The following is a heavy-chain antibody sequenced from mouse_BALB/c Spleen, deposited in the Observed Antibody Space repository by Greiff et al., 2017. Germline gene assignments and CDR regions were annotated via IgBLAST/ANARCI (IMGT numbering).Heavy chain of an antibody. J-gene: IGHJ4*01. Sequence: EVKVVESGGGLVQPGGSLKLSCAASGFTFSSYTMSWVRQTPEKRLEWVAYISNGGGSTYYPDTVKGRFTISRDNAKNTLYLQMSSLKSEDTAMYYCARRLRQAMDYWGQGTSVTVSS. V-gene: IGHV5-12-2*01. D-gene: IGHD2-2*01. CDR3: ARRLRQAMDY. CDR2: ISNGGGST. CDR1: GFTFSSYT.